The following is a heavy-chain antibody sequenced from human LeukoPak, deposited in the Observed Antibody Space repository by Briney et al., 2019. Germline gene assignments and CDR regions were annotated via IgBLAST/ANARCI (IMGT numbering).Heavy chain of an antibody. J-gene: IGHJ4*02. CDR1: GFTFSNYA. Sequence: PGGSLRLSCVASGFTFSNYAMSWVRQAPGKGLDWVSVISGSAGKIRYAGSVKGRFTISRDNSVNTVYLQMNNLRAEDTAVYYCAGRVTGYSSGYVYWGQGTLVTVSS. D-gene: IGHD5-18*01. V-gene: IGHV3-23*01. CDR3: AGRVTGYSSGYVY. CDR2: ISGSAGKI.